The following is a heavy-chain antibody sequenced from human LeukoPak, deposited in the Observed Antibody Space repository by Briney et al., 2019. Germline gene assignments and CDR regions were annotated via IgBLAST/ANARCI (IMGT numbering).Heavy chain of an antibody. D-gene: IGHD6-19*01. J-gene: IGHJ4*02. V-gene: IGHV3-30*02. CDR1: GFTFSSYG. Sequence: GWSLRLSCAASGFTFSSYGMHWVRQARGKGLEWVAFIRYDGSNKYYADSLKGRFTISRDSSKNTLYLQMNSLRAEDTAVYYCARRGPSVAGPYDYWGKGTLVTASS. CDR2: IRYDGSNK. CDR3: ARRGPSVAGPYDY.